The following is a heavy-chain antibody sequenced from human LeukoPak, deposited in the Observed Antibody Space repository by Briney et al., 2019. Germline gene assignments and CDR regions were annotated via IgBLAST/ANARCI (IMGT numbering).Heavy chain of an antibody. J-gene: IGHJ5*02. CDR3: ARDAGRDDSSGSEHPGVPKFDP. Sequence: GASVKVSCKASGYTFTSYAMNWVRQAPGQGLEWMGWINTNTGNPTYAQGFTGRFVFSLDTSVSTAYLQISSLKAEDTAVYYCARDAGRDDSSGSEHPGVPKFDPWGQRTLVTVSS. V-gene: IGHV7-4-1*02. CDR1: GYTFTSYA. D-gene: IGHD3-22*01. CDR2: INTNTGNP.